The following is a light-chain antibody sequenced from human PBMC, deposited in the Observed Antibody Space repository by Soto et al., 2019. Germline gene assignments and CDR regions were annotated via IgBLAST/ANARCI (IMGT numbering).Light chain of an antibody. Sequence: QSALTQPASVSGSPGQSITISCTGTSSDVGGYNYVSWYQQHPGKAPKLLIYEVSNRPSGVSNRFSGSKSGNTASLTISGLQAEDEADYYCSSYTSSFTPYVFGSGTKLTV. V-gene: IGLV2-14*01. CDR3: SSYTSSFTPYV. CDR1: SSDVGGYNY. CDR2: EVS. J-gene: IGLJ1*01.